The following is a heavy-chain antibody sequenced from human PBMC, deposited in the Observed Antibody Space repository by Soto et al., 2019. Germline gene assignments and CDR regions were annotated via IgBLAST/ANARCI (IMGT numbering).Heavy chain of an antibody. J-gene: IGHJ6*02. V-gene: IGHV1-69*12. D-gene: IGHD1-20*01. CDR2: IIPIFGTA. CDR1: GGTFSSYA. CDR3: ARGITGIVTSYYGLDV. Sequence: QVQLVQSGAEVKKPGSSMKVSCKASGGTFSSYAISWVRQAPGQGLEWMGGIIPIFGTADYAQKFHGRVTITADESTSTAYMELSSLRSEDTAVYYCARGITGIVTSYYGLDVWGQGTTVTVSS.